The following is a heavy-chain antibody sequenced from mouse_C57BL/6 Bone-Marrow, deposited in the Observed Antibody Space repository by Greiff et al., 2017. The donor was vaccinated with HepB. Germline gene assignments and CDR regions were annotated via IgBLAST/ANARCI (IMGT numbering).Heavy chain of an antibody. CDR2: SRNKANDYTT. CDR3: ARDLYYGNYRGFAY. J-gene: IGHJ3*01. Sequence: EVKVVESGGGLVQSGRSLRLSCATSGFTFSDFYMEWVRQAPGKGLEWIAASRNKANDYTTEYSASVKGRFIVSRDTSQSILYLQMNALRAEDTAIYYCARDLYYGNYRGFAYWGQGTLVTVSA. D-gene: IGHD2-1*01. CDR1: GFTFSDFY. V-gene: IGHV7-1*01.